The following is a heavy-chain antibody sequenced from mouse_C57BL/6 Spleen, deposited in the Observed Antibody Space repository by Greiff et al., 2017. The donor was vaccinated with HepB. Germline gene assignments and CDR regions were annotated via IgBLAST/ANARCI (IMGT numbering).Heavy chain of an antibody. CDR2: IDPSDSYT. D-gene: IGHD1-1*01. CDR3: ASTTVVAHYYAMDY. CDR1: GYTFTSYW. J-gene: IGHJ4*01. V-gene: IGHV1-59*01. Sequence: QVQLQQPGAELVRPGTSVKLSCKASGYTFTSYWMHWVKQRPGQGLEWIGVIDPSDSYTNYNQKFKGKATLTVDTSSSTAYMQLSSLTSEDSAVYYCASTTVVAHYYAMDYWGQGTSVTVSS.